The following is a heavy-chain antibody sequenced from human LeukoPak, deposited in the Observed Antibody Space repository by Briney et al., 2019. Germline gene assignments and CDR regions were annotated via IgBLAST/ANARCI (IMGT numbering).Heavy chain of an antibody. CDR1: GFTFNSHV. D-gene: IGHD6-13*01. CDR2: INDNGDGT. V-gene: IGHV3-23*01. Sequence: PGGSLRLSCAASGFTFNSHVMTWVRQAPGKGLEWVSSINDNGDGTYYADSVKGRFTISRHNSKNTLYLQMNSLRAEDTAVYYCARDMGYSSNNWGQGTLVTVSS. J-gene: IGHJ4*02. CDR3: ARDMGYSSNN.